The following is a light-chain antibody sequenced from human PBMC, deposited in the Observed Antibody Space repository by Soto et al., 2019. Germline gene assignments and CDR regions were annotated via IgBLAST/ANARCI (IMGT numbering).Light chain of an antibody. V-gene: IGKV3-11*01. J-gene: IGKJ4*01. CDR3: QQRSDWPLT. CDR1: QSVSSY. CDR2: DAS. Sequence: ETVLTQARATLSLSRGERSTLSCRASQSVSSYLAWYQQKPGQAPRLLIYDASNRATGIPARFSGSGSGTDFTLTFSSLEPEDFAVYYCQQRSDWPLTLGGGTKVDIK.